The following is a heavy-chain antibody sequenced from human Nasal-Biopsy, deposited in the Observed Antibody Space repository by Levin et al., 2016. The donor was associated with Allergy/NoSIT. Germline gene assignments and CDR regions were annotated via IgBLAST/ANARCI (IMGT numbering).Heavy chain of an antibody. CDR2: TYFRSKWYY. V-gene: IGHV6-1*01. J-gene: IGHJ6*02. CDR3: ARAGSFYDAIGYYGLDV. Sequence: LRLSCVISGDSISKNSAAWNWVRQSPSRGLEWLGRTYFRSKWYYDYAGTVKSRVTISADTSKNQVYLQVTSVTPEDTAIYYCARAGSFYDAIGYYGLDVWGQGTTVTVSS. CDR1: GDSISKNSAA. D-gene: IGHD3-10*01.